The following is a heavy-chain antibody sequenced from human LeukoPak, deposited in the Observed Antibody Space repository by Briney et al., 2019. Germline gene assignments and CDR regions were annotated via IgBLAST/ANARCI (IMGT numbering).Heavy chain of an antibody. J-gene: IGHJ4*02. Sequence: GGSLRLSCAASGFTFSDYYMSWIRQAPGKGLEWVSYISSSGSTIYYADSVKGRFTTSRDNAKNSLYLQMNSLRAEDTAVYYCASEGYYYDSSGYYDYWGQGTLVTVSS. CDR1: GFTFSDYY. CDR3: ASEGYYYDSSGYYDY. CDR2: ISSSGSTI. D-gene: IGHD3-22*01. V-gene: IGHV3-11*04.